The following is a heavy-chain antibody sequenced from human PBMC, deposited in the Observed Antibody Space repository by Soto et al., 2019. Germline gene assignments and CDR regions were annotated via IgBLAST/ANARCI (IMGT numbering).Heavy chain of an antibody. D-gene: IGHD5-18*01. CDR2: IKEDGSDN. CDR3: ARVYSYAQSDY. V-gene: IGHV3-7*02. Sequence: EVQLVESGGGLVQPGGSLRLSCVASGFTFSKRWMSCVRQAPGKGLEWVANIKEDGSDNYYVGSVKGRFTISRDNAKNTLYLQMNSLRDEDTGVYYCARVYSYAQSDYWGQGTLVIVSS. J-gene: IGHJ4*02. CDR1: GFTFSKRW.